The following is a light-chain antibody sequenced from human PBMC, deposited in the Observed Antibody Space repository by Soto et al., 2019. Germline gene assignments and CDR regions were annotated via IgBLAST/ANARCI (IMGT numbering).Light chain of an antibody. CDR1: QGISSY. CDR3: QNYYNAPVT. CDR2: AAS. Sequence: DIQMTQSPSSLSASVGDRVTITCRASQGISSYLAWYQQRPGKVPKVLIYAASTLHSGVPSCFSGSGSGTDFTLTISTVQPEDVATYYCQNYYNAPVTFGQGTKVEIK. V-gene: IGKV1-27*01. J-gene: IGKJ1*01.